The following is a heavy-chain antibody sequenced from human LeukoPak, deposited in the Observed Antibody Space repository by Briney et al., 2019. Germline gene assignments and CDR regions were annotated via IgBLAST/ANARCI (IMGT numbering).Heavy chain of an antibody. D-gene: IGHD3-22*01. CDR2: ISYDGSNK. V-gene: IGHV3-30*18. CDR3: AKEYYYDSSGYYFLDY. Sequence: SGGSLRLSCAASGFTFSSYGMHWVRQAPGKGLEWVAVISYDGSNKYYAGSVKGRFTISRDNSKNTLYLQMNSLRAEDTAVYYCAKEYYYDSSGYYFLDYWGQGTLVTVSS. CDR1: GFTFSSYG. J-gene: IGHJ4*02.